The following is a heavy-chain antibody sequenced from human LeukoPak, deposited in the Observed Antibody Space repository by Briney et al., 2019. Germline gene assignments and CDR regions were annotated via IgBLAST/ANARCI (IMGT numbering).Heavy chain of an antibody. D-gene: IGHD2-2*01. CDR2: ISPNSGGT. V-gene: IGHV1-2*02. Sequence: GASVKVSCKASGDTFTGYYMHWVRQAPGQGLEWMGWISPNSGGTNYAQKFQSRVTMTRDTSISTAYMELSRLRSDDTAVYYCARQYCSSTTCFYYFDYWGQGTLVTVSS. CDR3: ARQYCSSTTCFYYFDY. CDR1: GDTFTGYY. J-gene: IGHJ4*02.